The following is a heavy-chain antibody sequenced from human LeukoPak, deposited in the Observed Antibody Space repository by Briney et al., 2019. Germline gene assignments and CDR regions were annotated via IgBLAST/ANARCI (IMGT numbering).Heavy chain of an antibody. Sequence: GGSLRLSCAASGFTFSSYAMSWVRQAPGKGLEWVSSISGSGGSTYYADSVKGRFTISRDNSKNTLYLQMNSLRAEDTAVNYCARTKTDNYYDSSGYGGDFDYWGQGTLVTVSS. CDR3: ARTKTDNYYDSSGYGGDFDY. V-gene: IGHV3-23*01. CDR1: GFTFSSYA. J-gene: IGHJ4*02. D-gene: IGHD3-22*01. CDR2: ISGSGGST.